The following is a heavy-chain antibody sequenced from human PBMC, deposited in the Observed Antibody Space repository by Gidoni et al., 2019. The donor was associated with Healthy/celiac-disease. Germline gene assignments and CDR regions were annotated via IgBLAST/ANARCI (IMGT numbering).Heavy chain of an antibody. CDR2: ISAYNGNT. Sequence: QVQLVQSGAEVKKPGASVKVSCKASGYTFTSYGISWVRQAPGQGLEWMGWISAYNGNTNYAQKLQGRVTMTTDTSTSTAYMELRSLRSDDTAVYYCARDQGGDDFWTPAGMDVWGQGTTVTVSS. V-gene: IGHV1-18*01. J-gene: IGHJ6*02. D-gene: IGHD3-3*01. CDR3: ARDQGGDDFWTPAGMDV. CDR1: GYTFTSYG.